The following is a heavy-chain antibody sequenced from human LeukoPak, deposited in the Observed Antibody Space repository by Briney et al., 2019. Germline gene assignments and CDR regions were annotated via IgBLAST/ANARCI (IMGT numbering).Heavy chain of an antibody. CDR2: ISSGGSPT. J-gene: IGHJ4*02. V-gene: IGHV3-11*04. CDR3: ARDCHYYDTSDPKYHLDY. Sequence: PGGSLRLSCAASGFTFSDYYMSWIRQAPGKGLEWVAYISSGGSPTYYLDSVKGRFTISRDNAKNSLYLQLHSLRAEDTAVYYCARDCHYYDTSDPKYHLDYWGQGTLVTVSS. D-gene: IGHD3-22*01. CDR1: GFTFSDYY.